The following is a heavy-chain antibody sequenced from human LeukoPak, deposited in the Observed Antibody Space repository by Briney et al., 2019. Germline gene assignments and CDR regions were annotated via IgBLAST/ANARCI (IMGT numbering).Heavy chain of an antibody. CDR1: GYTFTSYY. J-gene: IGHJ5*02. V-gene: IGHV1-46*01. CDR2: INPSGGST. CDR3: ARGRAGALYVGWFDP. Sequence: ASVKVPCKASGYTFTSYYMHWVRQAPGQGLEWMGIINPSGGSTSYAQKFQGRVTMTRDTSTSTVYMELSSLRSEDTAVYYCARGRAGALYVGWFDPWGQGTLVTVSS. D-gene: IGHD1-26*01.